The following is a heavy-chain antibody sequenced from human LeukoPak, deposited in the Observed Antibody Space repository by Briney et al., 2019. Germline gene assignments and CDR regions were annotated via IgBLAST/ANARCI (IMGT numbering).Heavy chain of an antibody. J-gene: IGHJ4*02. D-gene: IGHD6-13*01. CDR1: GGSFSGYY. CDR3: AMGIAAAGKEGGFDY. Sequence: SETLSLTCAVYGGSFSGYYWSWIRQPPGKGLEWIGEINHSGSTNYNPSLKSRVTISVDTSKNQFSLKLSSVTAADTAVYYCAMGIAAAGKEGGFDYWGQGTLVTVSS. CDR2: INHSGST. V-gene: IGHV4-34*01.